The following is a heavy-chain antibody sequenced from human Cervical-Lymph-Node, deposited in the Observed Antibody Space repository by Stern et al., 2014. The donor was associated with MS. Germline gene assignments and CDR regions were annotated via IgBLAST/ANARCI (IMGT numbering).Heavy chain of an antibody. D-gene: IGHD1-1*01. Sequence: QVQLQESGPGLVKPSQTLSLTCTVSGGSINNGDYYWSWVRQHPAKGLEWLGYIYYSGATYYNPSLKGRLTISVDTSKRHFSLKLTSVTAADTAVYYCARELSGMYGMDVWGQGTTVTVSS. CDR3: ARELSGMYGMDV. J-gene: IGHJ6*02. V-gene: IGHV4-31*03. CDR1: GGSINNGDYY. CDR2: IYYSGAT.